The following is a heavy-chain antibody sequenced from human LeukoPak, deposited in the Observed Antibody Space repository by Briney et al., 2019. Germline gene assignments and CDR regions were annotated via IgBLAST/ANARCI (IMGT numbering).Heavy chain of an antibody. CDR3: ARVGYYDSSGPNYYYYYGMDV. J-gene: IGHJ6*02. CDR2: IIPIFGTA. V-gene: IGHV1-69*13. CDR1: GYTFTSYA. Sequence: SVKVSCKASGYTFTSYAISWVRQAPGQGLEWMGGIIPIFGTANYAQKFQGRVTITADESTSTAYMELSSLRSEDTAVYYCARVGYYDSSGPNYYYYYGMDVWGQGTTVTVSS. D-gene: IGHD3-22*01.